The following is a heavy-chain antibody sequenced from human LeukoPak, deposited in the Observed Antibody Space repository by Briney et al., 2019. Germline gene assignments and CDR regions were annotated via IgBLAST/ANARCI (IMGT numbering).Heavy chain of an antibody. V-gene: IGHV4-39*01. CDR3: ARRSSSPHPGLLRFDY. CDR1: GGSISSSSYY. CDR2: IYYSGST. Sequence: PSETLSLSCTVSGGSISSSSYYWGWIRQPPGKGLEWIGSIYYSGSTYYNPSLKSRVTISVDTSKNQFSLKLSSVTAADTAVYYCARRSSSPHPGLLRFDYWGQGTLVTVSS. D-gene: IGHD5-18*01. J-gene: IGHJ4*02.